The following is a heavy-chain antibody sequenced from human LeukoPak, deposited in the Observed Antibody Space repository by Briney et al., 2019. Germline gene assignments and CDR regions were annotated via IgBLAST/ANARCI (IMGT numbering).Heavy chain of an antibody. CDR2: INHSGST. CDR3: ARDSYGGNSPDY. V-gene: IGHV4-34*01. CDR1: GGSFSGYH. J-gene: IGHJ4*02. D-gene: IGHD4-23*01. Sequence: SETLSLTCAVYGGSFSGYHWSWIRQPPGKGLEWIGEINHSGSTNYNPSLKSRVTISVDTSKNQFSLKLNSVTAADTAVYYCARDSYGGNSPDYWGQGTLVTVSS.